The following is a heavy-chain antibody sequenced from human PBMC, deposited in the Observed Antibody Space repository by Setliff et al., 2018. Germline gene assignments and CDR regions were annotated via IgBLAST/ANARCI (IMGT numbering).Heavy chain of an antibody. J-gene: IGHJ4*02. CDR3: AGGGTFRYFDF. CDR2: VYYSGTA. V-gene: IGHV4-59*01. Sequence: KPSETLSLTCTVSDGSLSTYYWRWIRQPPGKGLEFIGYVYYSGTANYSPSLRSRLTISGDTSKKQFSLKLRSVTAADTAVYYCAGGGTFRYFDFWGQGAPVTVSS. D-gene: IGHD5-12*01. CDR1: DGSLSTYY.